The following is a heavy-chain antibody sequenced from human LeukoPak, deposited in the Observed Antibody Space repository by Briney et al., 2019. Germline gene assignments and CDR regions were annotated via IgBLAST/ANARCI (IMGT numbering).Heavy chain of an antibody. CDR3: ARGTDYYDSSGHTWGYFDY. Sequence: GGSLRLSCAASGFTFSSYAMSWVRQAPGKGLEWVSAISGSGGSTYYADSVKGRFTISRDNSKNTLYLQMNSLRAEDTAVYYCARGTDYYDSSGHTWGYFDYWGQGTLVTVSS. J-gene: IGHJ4*02. D-gene: IGHD3-22*01. V-gene: IGHV3-23*01. CDR1: GFTFSSYA. CDR2: ISGSGGST.